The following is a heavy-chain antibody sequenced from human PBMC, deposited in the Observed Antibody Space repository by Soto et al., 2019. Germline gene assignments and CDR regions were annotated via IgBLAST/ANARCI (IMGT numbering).Heavy chain of an antibody. CDR2: IYPGDSDT. J-gene: IGHJ4*02. CDR3: ARHSLATQPGDY. CDR1: GYSFSTYW. D-gene: IGHD5-12*01. V-gene: IGHV5-51*01. Sequence: PGESLKISCKAAGYSFSTYWIAWVRQRPGKGLDWMSIIYPGDSDTSYSPSFQGQVTISVDNSIDTAYLEWTTLRASDSAMYYCARHSLATQPGDYWGQGTRVTVSS.